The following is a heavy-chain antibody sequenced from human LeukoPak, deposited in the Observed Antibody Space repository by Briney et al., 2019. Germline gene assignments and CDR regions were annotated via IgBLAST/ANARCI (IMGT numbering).Heavy chain of an antibody. CDR3: ARGIYYGSSHYFDY. J-gene: IGHJ4*02. V-gene: IGHV4-39*07. CDR2: IYYSGST. CDR1: GGSISSTSYY. Sequence: PSETLSLTCVVSGGSISSTSYYWGWIRQPPGKGLEWIGSIYYSGSTNYNPSLKSRVTMSVDTSKNQFSLKLSSVTAADTAVYYCARGIYYGSSHYFDYWGQGTLVTVSS. D-gene: IGHD3-10*01.